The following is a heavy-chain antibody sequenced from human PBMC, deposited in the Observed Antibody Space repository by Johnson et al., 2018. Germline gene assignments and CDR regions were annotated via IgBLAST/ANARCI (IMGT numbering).Heavy chain of an antibody. Sequence: VQLVQSGGGLVQPGGSLRLSCAASGFTFSSYGMNWVRQAPGKGLECLSYISSSSGHIYYADSLKGRFTISRDNSTGTLYLQMNSLRAEDTAVYYCAKDYGDYISYNGMDVWGQGTTVSVSS. CDR3: AKDYGDYISYNGMDV. V-gene: IGHV3-48*01. CDR2: ISSSSGHI. J-gene: IGHJ6*02. CDR1: GFTFSSYG. D-gene: IGHD4-17*01.